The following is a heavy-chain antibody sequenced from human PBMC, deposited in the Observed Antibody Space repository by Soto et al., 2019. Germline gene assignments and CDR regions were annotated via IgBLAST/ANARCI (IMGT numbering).Heavy chain of an antibody. J-gene: IGHJ2*01. D-gene: IGHD4-17*01. CDR3: ARPTNGDSVGWYFDL. V-gene: IGHV4-39*01. CDR1: GGSISSSSNF. Sequence: QLQLQESGPGLVKPSETLSLTCTVSGGSISSSSNFWGWIRQPPGKGLEWIGTIYYSGSTYYNPSLKSRVTISVDTSKNQFSLKLSSVTAADTAVYYCARPTNGDSVGWYFDLWGRGTLVTVSS. CDR2: IYYSGST.